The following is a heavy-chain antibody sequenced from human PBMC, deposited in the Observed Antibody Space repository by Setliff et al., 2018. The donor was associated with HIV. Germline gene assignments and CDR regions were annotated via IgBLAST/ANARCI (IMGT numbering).Heavy chain of an antibody. CDR1: GDSIASGGYS. D-gene: IGHD3-22*01. CDR2: IYYSGGT. CDR3: ARENGWLFGWFDP. Sequence: SETLSLTCTVSGDSIASGGYSWTWIRQPPGKALEWIGYIYYSGGTSYSGTTYYNPSAASRITISGDTSKNQFSLKLTSVTAADTAIYYCARENGWLFGWFDPWGQGTPVTVSS. V-gene: IGHV4-30-4*07. J-gene: IGHJ5*02.